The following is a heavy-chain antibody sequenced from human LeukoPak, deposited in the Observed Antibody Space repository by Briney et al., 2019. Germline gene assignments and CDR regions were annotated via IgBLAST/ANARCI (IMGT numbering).Heavy chain of an antibody. V-gene: IGHV3-30*02. D-gene: IGHD2-8*01. CDR3: AKDKANYYFDY. Sequence: PGGSLRLSCAASGITFSSSGMHWVRQAPGKGLEWVTFIRYDGSHTYYADSVKGRFTISRDDSKNTIYLQMNSLRTEDTAVYYCAKDKANYYFDYWGQGTLVTVSS. CDR2: IRYDGSHT. J-gene: IGHJ4*02. CDR1: GITFSSSG.